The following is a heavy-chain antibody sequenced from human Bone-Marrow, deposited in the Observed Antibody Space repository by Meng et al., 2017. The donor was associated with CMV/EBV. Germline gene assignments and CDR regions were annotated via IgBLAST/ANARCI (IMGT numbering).Heavy chain of an antibody. D-gene: IGHD4-11*01. CDR1: GFTFSSYS. CDR2: ISSSCSYI. J-gene: IGHJ6*02. CDR3: AREDTELTVSKLGRMDV. V-gene: IGHV3-21*01. Sequence: GESLKISCAASGFTFSSYSMNWVRQAPGKGLEWVSSISSSCSYIYYADSVKGRFTISRDNAKNSLYLQMNSLRDEDTAVYYCAREDTELTVSKLGRMDVWGQGTTVTVSS.